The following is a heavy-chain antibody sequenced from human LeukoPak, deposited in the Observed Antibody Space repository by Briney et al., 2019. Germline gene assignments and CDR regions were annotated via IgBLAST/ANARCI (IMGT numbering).Heavy chain of an antibody. D-gene: IGHD2-21*02. V-gene: IGHV3-21*01. J-gene: IGHJ6*03. Sequence: GGSLRLSCAASGFTFSSYSMNWVRHAPGKGLEWVSSISSSSSYIYYADSVKGRFTISRDNAKNSLYLQMNSLRAEDTAVYYCARGRRIVVVTGASDYYYYMDVWGKGTTVTVSS. CDR2: ISSSSSYI. CDR3: ARGRRIVVVTGASDYYYYMDV. CDR1: GFTFSSYS.